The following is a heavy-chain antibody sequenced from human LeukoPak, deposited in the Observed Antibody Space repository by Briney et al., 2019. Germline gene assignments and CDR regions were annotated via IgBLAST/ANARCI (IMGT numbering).Heavy chain of an antibody. CDR1: GYSFTSYW. CDR2: IDPSDSYT. J-gene: IGHJ4*02. CDR3: ARQGGYDSGYFDY. Sequence: GESLKISCQGSGYSFTSYWITWVRQMPGKGLEWMGRIDPSDSYTNYSPSFQGHVTISTDESISTAYLQWSSLKASDTAMYYCARQGGYDSGYFDYWGQGTLVTVSS. D-gene: IGHD5-12*01. V-gene: IGHV5-10-1*01.